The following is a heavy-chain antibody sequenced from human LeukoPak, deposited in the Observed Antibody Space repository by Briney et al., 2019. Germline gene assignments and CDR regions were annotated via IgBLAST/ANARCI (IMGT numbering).Heavy chain of an antibody. CDR3: AKDRQWLVVFDY. J-gene: IGHJ4*02. Sequence: GGSLRLSCAASGFTFSSYAMSWVRQAPGKWLEWVSAISGSGGSTYYADSVKGRFTISRDNSKNTLYLQMNSLRAEDTAVYYCAKDRQWLVVFDYWGQATLVTVSS. D-gene: IGHD6-19*01. CDR1: GFTFSSYA. V-gene: IGHV3-23*01. CDR2: ISGSGGST.